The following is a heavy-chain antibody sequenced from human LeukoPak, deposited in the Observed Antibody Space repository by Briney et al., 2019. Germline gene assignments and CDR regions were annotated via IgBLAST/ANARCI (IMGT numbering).Heavy chain of an antibody. Sequence: SETLSLTCTVSGYSISSGYYWGWIRQPPGKGLEWIGSIYHSGSTYYNPSLKSRVTISVDTSKNQFSLKLSSVTAADTAVYYCARGGIAARPGEYWGQGTLVTVSS. CDR1: GYSISSGYY. V-gene: IGHV4-38-2*02. CDR3: ARGGIAARPGEY. J-gene: IGHJ4*02. D-gene: IGHD6-6*01. CDR2: IYHSGST.